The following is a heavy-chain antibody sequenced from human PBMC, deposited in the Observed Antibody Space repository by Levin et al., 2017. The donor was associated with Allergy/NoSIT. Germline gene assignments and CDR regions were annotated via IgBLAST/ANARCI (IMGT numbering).Heavy chain of an antibody. CDR1: GFTFNNYA. V-gene: IGHV3-23*01. J-gene: IGHJ4*02. D-gene: IGHD4-23*01. CDR2: ITNSGRT. CDR3: AKEMTTVVPVFDY. Sequence: GGSLRLSCAASGFTFNNYAMSWVRQAPGKGLEWVSAITNSGRTYHADSVKGRFTVSRDNSKNTLYLQMNSLRADDTAVYYCAKEMTTVVPVFDYWGQGTLVTVSS.